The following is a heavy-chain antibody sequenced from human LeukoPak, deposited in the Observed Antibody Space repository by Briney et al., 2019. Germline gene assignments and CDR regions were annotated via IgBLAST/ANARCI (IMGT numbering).Heavy chain of an antibody. CDR3: ARLEMATITSYYFDY. D-gene: IGHD5-24*01. Sequence: SETLSLTCTVSGGSISSYYWSWIRQPPGKGLEWTGSIYYSGSTYYNPSLKSRVTISVDTSKNQFSLKLSSVTAADTAVYYCARLEMATITSYYFDYWGQGTLVTVSS. CDR2: IYYSGST. CDR1: GGSISSYY. V-gene: IGHV4-39*01. J-gene: IGHJ4*02.